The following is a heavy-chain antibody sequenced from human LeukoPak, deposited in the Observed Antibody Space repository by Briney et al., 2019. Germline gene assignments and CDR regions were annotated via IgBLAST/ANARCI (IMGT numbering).Heavy chain of an antibody. V-gene: IGHV3-30*02. Sequence: GGSLRLSCAASGFIFSSYWMSWVRQAPGKGLEWVAFIRYDGSNKYYADSVKGRFTISRDNSKNTLYLQMNSLRAEDTAVYYCAKGGWDRVDYWGQGTLVTVSS. J-gene: IGHJ4*02. CDR3: AKGGWDRVDY. D-gene: IGHD6-19*01. CDR1: GFIFSSYW. CDR2: IRYDGSNK.